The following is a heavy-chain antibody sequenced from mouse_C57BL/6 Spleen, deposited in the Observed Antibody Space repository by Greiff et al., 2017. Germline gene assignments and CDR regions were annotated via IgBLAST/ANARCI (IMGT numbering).Heavy chain of an antibody. V-gene: IGHV1-59*01. CDR3: ARRYSNYVLYFDY. CDR2: IDPSDSYT. J-gene: IGHJ2*01. Sequence: QVQLQQPGAELVRPGTSVKLSCKASGYTFTSYWMHWVKQRPGQGLEWIGVIDPSDSYTNYNQKFKGKATLTVDTSSSTAYMQLSSLTSEDSAVYYCARRYSNYVLYFDYWGQGTTRTVSS. CDR1: GYTFTSYW. D-gene: IGHD2-5*01.